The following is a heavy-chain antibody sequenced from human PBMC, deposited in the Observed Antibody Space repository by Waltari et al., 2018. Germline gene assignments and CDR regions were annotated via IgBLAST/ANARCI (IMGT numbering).Heavy chain of an antibody. J-gene: IGHJ5*02. CDR3: VRRRAGIVTPYNWYDL. Sequence: QVQLVQSGAEVRKPGAPVKVSCRASGSHFITHDINRVRQASGQGPEWLGWMNPNSGNTRYAWKFQGRVTMTRDTSTRTAYMELNSLRFDDTAVYYCVRRRAGIVTPYNWYDLWGQGTLVSVSS. D-gene: IGHD2-15*01. V-gene: IGHV1-8*01. CDR2: MNPNSGNT. CDR1: GSHFITHD.